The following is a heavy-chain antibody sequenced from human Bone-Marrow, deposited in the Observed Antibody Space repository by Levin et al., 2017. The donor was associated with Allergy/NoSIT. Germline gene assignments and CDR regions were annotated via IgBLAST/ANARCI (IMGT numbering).Heavy chain of an antibody. CDR2: IYPSDSDS. J-gene: IGHJ6*03. Sequence: KVSCKGSGYRFTSYWIGWVRQMPGKGLEWMGIIYPSDSDSRYSPSFQGQITISADKSTSTAYLQWSSLKASDTAIYYCARRGKDSYYYYMDVWGKGTTVIVSS. CDR3: ARRGKDSYYYYMDV. V-gene: IGHV5-51*01. CDR1: GYRFTSYW. D-gene: IGHD4-23*01.